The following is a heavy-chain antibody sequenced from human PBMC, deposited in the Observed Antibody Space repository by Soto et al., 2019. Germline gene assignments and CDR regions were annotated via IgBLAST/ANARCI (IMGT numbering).Heavy chain of an antibody. J-gene: IGHJ4*02. D-gene: IGHD2-21*02. Sequence: EVQLLESGGGLVQPGGSLRLSCAASGFTFSHYAMSLVRQAPGKGLEWVSGISGGGGSSYYADSVKGRFTISRDNSKNTLYLQMNSLRAEDTAVYYCAHKCGVDCHSVFFYWGQGTLVIVSS. CDR3: AHKCGVDCHSVFFY. CDR1: GFTFSHYA. V-gene: IGHV3-23*01. CDR2: ISGGGGSS.